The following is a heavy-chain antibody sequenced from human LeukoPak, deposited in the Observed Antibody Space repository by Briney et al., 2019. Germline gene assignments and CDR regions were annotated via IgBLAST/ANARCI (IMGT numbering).Heavy chain of an antibody. J-gene: IGHJ6*02. Sequence: SVKVSCKASGGTFSSYAISWVRQAPGQGLEWMGGIIPIFGTANYAQKFQGRVTITADESTSTAYTELSSLRSEDTAVYYCARDHRSSGSYVSRDYYYYYGMDVWGQGTTVTVSS. CDR3: ARDHRSSGSYVSRDYYYYYGMDV. D-gene: IGHD1-26*01. CDR2: IIPIFGTA. CDR1: GGTFSSYA. V-gene: IGHV1-69*13.